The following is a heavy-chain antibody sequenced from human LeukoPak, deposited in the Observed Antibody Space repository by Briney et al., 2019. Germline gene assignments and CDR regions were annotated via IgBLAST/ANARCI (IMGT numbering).Heavy chain of an antibody. CDR3: AREFVSDGEPSEYYFDY. V-gene: IGHV1-69*04. CDR2: IIPILGIA. J-gene: IGHJ4*02. D-gene: IGHD1-26*01. Sequence: SVKVSCKASGGTFSSYAISWVRQAPGQGLEWMGRIIPILGIANYAQKFQGRVTITADKSTSTAYMELSSLRSEDTAVYYCAREFVSDGEPSEYYFDYWGQGTLVTVSS. CDR1: GGTFSSYA.